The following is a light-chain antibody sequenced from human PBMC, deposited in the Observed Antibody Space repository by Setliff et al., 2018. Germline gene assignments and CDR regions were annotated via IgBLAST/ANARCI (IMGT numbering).Light chain of an antibody. J-gene: IGLJ1*01. V-gene: IGLV2-14*03. CDR1: SSDVGGYNY. Sequence: QSALTQPAAVSGSPGQSIAISCAGTSSDVGGYNYVSWYQQHPGKAPKLMIYDVNNRPSGISDRFSGSKSGTTASLTISGLQSADEADYFCGSYTNTFGYVFGSGTKVTVL. CDR3: GSYTNTFGYV. CDR2: DVN.